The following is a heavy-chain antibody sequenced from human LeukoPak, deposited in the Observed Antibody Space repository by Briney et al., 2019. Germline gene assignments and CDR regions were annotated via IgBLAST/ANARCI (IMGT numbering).Heavy chain of an antibody. D-gene: IGHD6-19*01. CDR1: GFIFGDDA. Sequence: GRSLRLSCAASGFIFGDDAVSWIRQAPGKGLEWVSYISSSGSTIYYADSVKGRFTISRDNAKNSLYLQMNSLRAEDTAVYYCARGRAGPFDYWGQGTLVTVSS. CDR2: ISSSGSTI. V-gene: IGHV3-11*01. J-gene: IGHJ4*02. CDR3: ARGRAGPFDY.